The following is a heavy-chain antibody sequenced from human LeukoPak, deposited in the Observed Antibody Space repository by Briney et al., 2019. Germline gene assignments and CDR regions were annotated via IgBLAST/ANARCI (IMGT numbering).Heavy chain of an antibody. Sequence: SQTLSLTCTVSGGSISSYYWSWIRQPPGKGLEWIGYIYYSGSTNYNPSLKSRVTISVDTSKNQFSLKLSSVTAADTAVYYCAREGRVVPAFDYWGQGTLVTVSS. D-gene: IGHD2-2*01. CDR1: GGSISSYY. CDR3: AREGRVVPAFDY. V-gene: IGHV4-59*01. J-gene: IGHJ4*02. CDR2: IYYSGST.